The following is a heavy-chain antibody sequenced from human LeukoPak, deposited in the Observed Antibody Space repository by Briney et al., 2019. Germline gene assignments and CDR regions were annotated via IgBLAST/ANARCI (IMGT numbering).Heavy chain of an antibody. CDR3: ARRGGSGRAFDY. CDR2: IYYSGST. Sequence: SQTLSLTCTVSGGSISSGGYYWSWIRQRPGKGLEWIGYIYYSGSTYYNPSLESRVTISVDTSKNQFSLKLTSVTAADTAVYYCARRGGSGRAFDYWGQGTLVTVSS. D-gene: IGHD1-26*01. J-gene: IGHJ4*02. CDR1: GGSISSGGYY. V-gene: IGHV4-31*03.